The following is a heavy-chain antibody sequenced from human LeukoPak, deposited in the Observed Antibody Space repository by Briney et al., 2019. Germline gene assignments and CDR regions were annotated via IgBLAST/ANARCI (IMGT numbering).Heavy chain of an antibody. D-gene: IGHD3-22*01. CDR3: ARRGGTLSTPFYDSSGYYILGY. J-gene: IGHJ4*02. Sequence: GASVKVSCKASGGTFSSYAISWVRQAPGQGLEWMGGIIPIFGTANYAQKFQGRVTITADESTSTAYMELSSLRSEDTAVYYCARRGGTLSTPFYDSSGYYILGYWGQGTLVTVSS. V-gene: IGHV1-69*13. CDR2: IIPIFGTA. CDR1: GGTFSSYA.